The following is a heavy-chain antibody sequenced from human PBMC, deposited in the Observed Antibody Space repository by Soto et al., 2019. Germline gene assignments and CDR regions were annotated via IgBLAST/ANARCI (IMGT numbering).Heavy chain of an antibody. D-gene: IGHD6-13*01. CDR2: ISSSGSFI. J-gene: IGHJ4*02. CDR1: GFTFRTYG. V-gene: IGHV3-21*01. Sequence: GGSLRLSCAASGFTFRTYGMNWVRGAPGGGLEWVASISSSGSFIYYADSVKGRFTISRDDAEKSLYLQMNSLRAEDTALYSCEREPEGIAAARYYWGRETLVTVSS. CDR3: EREPEGIAAARYY.